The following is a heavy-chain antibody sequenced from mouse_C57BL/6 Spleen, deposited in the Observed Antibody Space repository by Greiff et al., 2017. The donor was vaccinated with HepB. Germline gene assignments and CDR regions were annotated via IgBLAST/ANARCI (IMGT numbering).Heavy chain of an antibody. CDR2: IDPSDSET. CDR1: GYTFTSYW. Sequence: QVQLQQPGAELVRPGSSVKLSCKASGYTFTSYWMHWVKQRPIQGLEWIGNIDPSDSETHYNQKFKDKATLTVDKSSSTAYMQLSSLTSEDSAVYYCARSGRDFWYFDVWGTGTTVTVSS. CDR3: ARSGRDFWYFDV. V-gene: IGHV1-52*01. J-gene: IGHJ1*03. D-gene: IGHD3-1*01.